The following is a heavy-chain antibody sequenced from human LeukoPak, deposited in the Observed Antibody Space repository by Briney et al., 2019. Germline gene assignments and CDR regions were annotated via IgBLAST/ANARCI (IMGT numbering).Heavy chain of an antibody. CDR2: IYYTGNT. CDR1: GGSISNYY. CDR3: ARDRAVGGRFFDL. V-gene: IGHV4-59*12. J-gene: IGHJ4*02. Sequence: SETLSLTCTVSGGSISNYYWSWIRQSPGKGLGWIGYIYYTGNTNYNPSLESRVIISVDTSKNQFSLKLSSVTAADTAVYYCARDRAVGGRFFDLWGQGILVSVSS. D-gene: IGHD6-19*01.